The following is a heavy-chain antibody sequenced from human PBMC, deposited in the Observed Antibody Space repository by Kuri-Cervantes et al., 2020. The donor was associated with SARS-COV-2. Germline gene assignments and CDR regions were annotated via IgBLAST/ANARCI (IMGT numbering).Heavy chain of an antibody. Sequence: GESLKISWAASGFTFSSYAMHWGRQTPGKGLEYVSAISSNGGSTYYANSVKGRFTISRDNSKNTLYLQMGSLRAEDMAVYYCAIPMIVVVIVGGSGKPNWFDPWGQGTLVTVSS. V-gene: IGHV3-64*01. CDR1: GFTFSSYA. D-gene: IGHD3-22*01. CDR3: AIPMIVVVIVGGSGKPNWFDP. CDR2: ISSNGGST. J-gene: IGHJ5*02.